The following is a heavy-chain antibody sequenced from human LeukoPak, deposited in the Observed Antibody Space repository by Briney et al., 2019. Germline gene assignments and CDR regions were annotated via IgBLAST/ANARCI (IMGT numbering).Heavy chain of an antibody. D-gene: IGHD4-17*01. J-gene: IGHJ4*02. CDR1: GGSISSSSYY. CDR3: ARHGPTSPYGDYEDYFDY. Sequence: SETLSLTCTVSGGSISSSSYYWGWIRQPPGKGLEWIGSIYYSGSTYYNPSLKSRVTISVDTSKNQFSLKLSSVTAADTAVYYCARHGPTSPYGDYEDYFDYWGQGTLVTVSS. CDR2: IYYSGST. V-gene: IGHV4-39*01.